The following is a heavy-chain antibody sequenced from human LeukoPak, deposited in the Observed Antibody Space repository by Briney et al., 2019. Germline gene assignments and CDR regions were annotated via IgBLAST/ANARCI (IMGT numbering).Heavy chain of an antibody. CDR1: GSSVNSDQY. J-gene: IGHJ3*02. CDR3: AMLRLGELSLLANAYDI. V-gene: IGHV4-38-2*01. D-gene: IGHD3-16*02. CDR2: VHQTGSP. Sequence: SETLSLTCDVSGSSVNSDQYWGWMRHSPGAGLEWIGSVHQTGSPYYNPSLGSRVSLSIDSTKNSFSLGLTSVTAADTAVYYCAMLRLGELSLLANAYDIWGQGTMVIVSS.